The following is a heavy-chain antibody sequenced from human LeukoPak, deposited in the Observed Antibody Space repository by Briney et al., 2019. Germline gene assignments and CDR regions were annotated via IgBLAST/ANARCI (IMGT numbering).Heavy chain of an antibody. Sequence: GESLKISCKGSGYSFHSYWIGWVRQMPGKGLEWMGIIYPGDSDTRYSPSFKGQVTMSVDKSISTAYLQWSSLKASDTAMYYCARSKYSTSWQYYFDYWGQGTLVTVSS. D-gene: IGHD6-13*01. CDR1: GYSFHSYW. J-gene: IGHJ4*02. CDR2: IYPGDSDT. V-gene: IGHV5-51*01. CDR3: ARSKYSTSWQYYFDY.